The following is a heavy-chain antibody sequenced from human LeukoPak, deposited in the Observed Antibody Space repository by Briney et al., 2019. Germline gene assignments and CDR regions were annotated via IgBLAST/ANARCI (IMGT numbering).Heavy chain of an antibody. D-gene: IGHD3-22*01. CDR1: GFTFDDYG. CDR2: INWNGGST. V-gene: IGHV3-20*01. J-gene: IGHJ5*02. Sequence: GGSLRLSCAASGFTFDDYGMSWVRQAPGKGLEWVSGINWNGGSTGYADSVKGRFTISRDNAKNSLYLQMNSLRAEDTALYHCARDLPNSGYSWFVPWGQGTLVTVSS. CDR3: ARDLPNSGYSWFVP.